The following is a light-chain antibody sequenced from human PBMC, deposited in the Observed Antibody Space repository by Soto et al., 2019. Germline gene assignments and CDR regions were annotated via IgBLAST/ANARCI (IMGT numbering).Light chain of an antibody. J-gene: IGKJ1*01. V-gene: IGKV3-15*01. CDR3: QQENTGPPWT. Sequence: EIVTTQSPATLSVSPGERATLSCRASQSVSSNFAGYQQKPGHPPRLLIYGAATRATGIPARFSGSGSGTEFTLPISSLQSEDFAIYYCQQENTGPPWTFGQGTKVDI. CDR2: GAA. CDR1: QSVSSN.